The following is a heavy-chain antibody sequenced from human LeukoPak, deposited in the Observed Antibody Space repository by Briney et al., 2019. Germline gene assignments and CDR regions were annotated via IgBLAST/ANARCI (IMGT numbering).Heavy chain of an antibody. V-gene: IGHV3-74*01. J-gene: IGHJ3*02. CDR2: INSDGSST. CDR3: ARANYYGSGRAAFDI. Sequence: GGSLRLSCAASGFTFSSYWMHWVRQAPGKGLVWVSRINSDGSSTSYADSVKGRFTISRDNAKNSLYLQMNSLRAEDTAVYYCARANYYGSGRAAFDIWGQGTMVTVSS. D-gene: IGHD3-10*01. CDR1: GFTFSSYW.